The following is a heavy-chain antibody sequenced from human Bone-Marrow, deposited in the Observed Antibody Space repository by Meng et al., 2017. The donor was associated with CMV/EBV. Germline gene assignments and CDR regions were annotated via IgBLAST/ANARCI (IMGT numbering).Heavy chain of an antibody. V-gene: IGHV1-2*06. CDR3: TRGATLYTTSSFDF. D-gene: IGHD1-26*01. J-gene: IGHJ4*02. CDR1: GYTFIGYY. Sequence: KASGYTFIGYYMHWVRQAPGQGFAWMGRIHPNSGDTNYAQKFKGRVTMTRDTSLSTAYMELDRLKSDDASVYFCTRGATLYTTSSFDFWGQGTLVTVSS. CDR2: IHPNSGDT.